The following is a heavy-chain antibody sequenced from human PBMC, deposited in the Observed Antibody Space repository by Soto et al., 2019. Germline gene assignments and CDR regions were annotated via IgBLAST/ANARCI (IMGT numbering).Heavy chain of an antibody. CDR2: IYYSGTS. CDR1: GGYINDDTYY. V-gene: IGHV4-39*01. CDR3: ARLHCASPNCVPLDP. Sequence: PSETLSLTCTVSGGYINDDTYYWGWIRQPPGKGLEWIGSIYYSGTSSYNPSLESRVTMSVDTSKKQLSLRLRSVTAADTAVYYCARLHCASPNCVPLDPWGQGTLVTVSS. D-gene: IGHD2-2*01. J-gene: IGHJ5*02.